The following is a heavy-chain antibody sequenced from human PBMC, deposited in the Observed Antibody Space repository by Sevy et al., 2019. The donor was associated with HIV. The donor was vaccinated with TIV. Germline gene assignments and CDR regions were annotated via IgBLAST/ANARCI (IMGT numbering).Heavy chain of an antibody. D-gene: IGHD4-17*01. Sequence: GGSLRLSCAASGFTFSSYGMHWVRQAPGKGLEWMAFIRYDGSNKYYADSVKGRFTISRDNSKNTLYLQMNSLRAEDTAVYYCAKDGEFRLLPTVTIAYWGQGTLVTVSS. CDR1: GFTFSSYG. CDR2: IRYDGSNK. J-gene: IGHJ4*02. V-gene: IGHV3-30*02. CDR3: AKDGEFRLLPTVTIAY.